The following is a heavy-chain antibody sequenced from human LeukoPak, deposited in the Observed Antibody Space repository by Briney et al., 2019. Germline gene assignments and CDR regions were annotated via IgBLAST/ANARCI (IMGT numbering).Heavy chain of an antibody. CDR1: GYSISSGYY. V-gene: IGHV4-38-2*01. D-gene: IGHD5-12*01. CDR3: ARAGGYSGYDQIFDY. J-gene: IGHJ4*02. CDR2: IYHSEST. Sequence: SETLSLTCAVSGYSISSGYYWGWIRHPPGKGLEWIGSIYHSESTYYNPSLKSRVTISVDTSKNQFSLKLSSVTAADTAVYYCARAGGYSGYDQIFDYWGQGTLVTVSS.